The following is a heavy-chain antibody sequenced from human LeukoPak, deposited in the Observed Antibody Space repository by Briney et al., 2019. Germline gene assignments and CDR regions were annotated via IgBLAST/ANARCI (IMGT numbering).Heavy chain of an antibody. V-gene: IGHV4-4*02. Sequence: PSGTLSLTCAVSGGSISSSNWWSWVRQPPGKGLEWIGEIYHSGSTNYNPSLKSRVTISVDKSKNQFSLKLSSVTAADTAVYYCARAGWGYCSSTSCYFSYWGQGTLVTVSS. CDR1: GGSISSSNW. CDR3: ARAGWGYCSSTSCYFSY. D-gene: IGHD2-2*01. CDR2: IYHSGST. J-gene: IGHJ4*02.